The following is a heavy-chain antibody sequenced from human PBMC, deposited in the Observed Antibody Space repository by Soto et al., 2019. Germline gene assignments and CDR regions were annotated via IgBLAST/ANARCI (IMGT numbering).Heavy chain of an antibody. D-gene: IGHD6-6*01. CDR1: GFSVGSNY. CDR3: AREWYSSSGPHFDC. Sequence: GGSLRLSCAASGFSVGSNYMTWVRQAPGKGLEWVSLMGSGGSTYYADSVKGRFTISRDNSKNTLYLQMNSLRAEDTAVYHCAREWYSSSGPHFDCWGQGTLVTVSS. V-gene: IGHV3-53*01. CDR2: MGSGGST. J-gene: IGHJ4*02.